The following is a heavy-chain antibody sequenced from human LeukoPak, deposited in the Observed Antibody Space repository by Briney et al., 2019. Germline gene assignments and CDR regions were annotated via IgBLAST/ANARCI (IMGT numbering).Heavy chain of an antibody. CDR3: ARIAAAANSGEFDY. D-gene: IGHD6-13*01. Sequence: GASLQISCKGSGSSFTSYWIGWVRQLPGKGLEWMGIIYPGDSDTRYSPSFQGQVTISADKSISTAYLQWSSLKASDTAMYYCARIAAAANSGEFDYLGQGTLVTVSS. V-gene: IGHV5-51*01. J-gene: IGHJ4*02. CDR1: GSSFTSYW. CDR2: IYPGDSDT.